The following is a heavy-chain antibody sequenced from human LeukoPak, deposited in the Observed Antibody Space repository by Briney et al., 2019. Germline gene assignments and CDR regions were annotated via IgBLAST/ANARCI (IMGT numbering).Heavy chain of an antibody. J-gene: IGHJ4*02. CDR1: GFTFNNYA. CDR2: ISASDGNT. D-gene: IGHD1-1*01. CDR3: VRVPTGSPNDY. V-gene: IGHV3-23*01. Sequence: GGSLRLSCAASGFTFNNYAMNWVRQAPGKGLEWVSTISASDGNTYYADSVKGRFTISRDNSKNPLYVHMQSLRVEDTAVYYCVRVPTGSPNDYWGQGTLVTVSS.